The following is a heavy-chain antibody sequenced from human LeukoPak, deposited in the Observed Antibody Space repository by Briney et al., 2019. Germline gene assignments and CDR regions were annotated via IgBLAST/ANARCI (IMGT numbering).Heavy chain of an antibody. CDR1: GFMFTTYN. V-gene: IGHV3-48*04. D-gene: IGHD3-22*01. CDR3: ATDSYYFDRSGYSGDY. CDR2: IDSGGSAI. J-gene: IGHJ4*02. Sequence: GGSLRLSCAASGFMFTTYNMNWFRQAPGKGLEWVSYIDSGGSAIFYADSVKGRFTISRDNAGNSLHLQMSNLRVEDTALYYCATDSYYFDRSGYSGDYWGQGTLVSVSS.